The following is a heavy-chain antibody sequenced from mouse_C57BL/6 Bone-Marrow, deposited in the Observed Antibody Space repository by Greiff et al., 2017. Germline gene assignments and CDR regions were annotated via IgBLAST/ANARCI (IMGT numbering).Heavy chain of an antibody. D-gene: IGHD4-1*01. Sequence: EVNVVESGGDLVKPGGSLKLSCAASGFTFSSYGMSWVRQTPDKRLEWVATISSGGSYTYYPDSVKGRFTISRDNAKNTLYLQMSSLKSEDTAMYYCARHRTGLFDYWGQGTTLTVSS. CDR3: ARHRTGLFDY. V-gene: IGHV5-6*01. CDR2: ISSGGSYT. CDR1: GFTFSSYG. J-gene: IGHJ2*01.